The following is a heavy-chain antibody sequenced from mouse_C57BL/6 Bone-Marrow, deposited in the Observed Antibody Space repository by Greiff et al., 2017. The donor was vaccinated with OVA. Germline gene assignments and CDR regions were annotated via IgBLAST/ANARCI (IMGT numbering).Heavy chain of an antibody. J-gene: IGHJ2*01. CDR2: IYPGDGDT. Sequence: LVESGPELVKPGASVKISCKASGYAFSSSWMNWVKQRPGKGLEWIGRIYPGDGDTNYNGKFKGKATLTADKSSSTAYMQLSSLTSEDSAVYFCARSITTVVEGYFDYWGQGTTLTVSS. CDR1: GYAFSSSW. D-gene: IGHD1-1*01. V-gene: IGHV1-82*01. CDR3: ARSITTVVEGYFDY.